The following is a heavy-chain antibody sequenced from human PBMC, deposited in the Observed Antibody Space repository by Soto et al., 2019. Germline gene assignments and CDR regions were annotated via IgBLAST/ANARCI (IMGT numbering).Heavy chain of an antibody. D-gene: IGHD3-3*01. Sequence: QAQLVQSGAEVRRPGASVKVSCKASGYTFSSYGISWVRQAPGQGLEWGGWISVDNGNTSYTRNLQGRVTLTIETSTTTAYMELRSLRSDDTAVYYCTRSARVLARLQRPYYFDQWGQGTLVTVSS. J-gene: IGHJ4*02. CDR2: ISVDNGNT. CDR1: GYTFSSYG. CDR3: TRSARVLARLQRPYYFDQ. V-gene: IGHV1-18*01.